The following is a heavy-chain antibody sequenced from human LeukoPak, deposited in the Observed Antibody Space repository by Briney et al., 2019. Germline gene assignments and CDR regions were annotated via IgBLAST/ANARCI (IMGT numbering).Heavy chain of an antibody. Sequence: GGSLRLSCAASGFTFSTFAMSWVPEAPGKGLEWVSTISGSGTSTYFADSVKGRFTISRDNAKNSPYLEMHSLRAEDTAVDYCARVLAAGTIDYWGQGTLVTVSS. J-gene: IGHJ4*02. D-gene: IGHD6-13*01. CDR3: ARVLAAGTIDY. CDR1: GFTFSTFA. CDR2: ISGSGTST. V-gene: IGHV3-23*01.